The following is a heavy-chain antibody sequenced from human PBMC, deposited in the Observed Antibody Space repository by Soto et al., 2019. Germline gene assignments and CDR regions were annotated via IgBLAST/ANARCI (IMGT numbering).Heavy chain of an antibody. D-gene: IGHD3-10*01. CDR3: ARVFTLFRGVKDNWFYP. CDR1: GYSISSGYY. CDR2: IYHSGST. V-gene: IGHV4-38-2*01. J-gene: IGHJ5*02. Sequence: SETLSVTCAVSGYSISSGYYWGWIRQPPGKGLEWIGSIYHSGSTYYNPSLKSRVTISVDTSKNQFSLKLSSVTAADTAVYYCARVFTLFRGVKDNWFYPCGQGTLVAVSS.